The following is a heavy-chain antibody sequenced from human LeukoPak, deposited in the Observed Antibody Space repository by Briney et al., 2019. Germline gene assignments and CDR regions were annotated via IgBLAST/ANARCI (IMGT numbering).Heavy chain of an antibody. V-gene: IGHV3-30*02. CDR2: IRYDGSNK. J-gene: IGHJ4*02. CDR3: AKDSKVVPAASNIDY. D-gene: IGHD2-2*01. CDR1: GFTFSSYG. Sequence: GGSLRLSCAASGFTFSSYGMHWVRQAPGKGLEWVAFIRYDGSNKYYADSVKGRFTISRDNSKNTLYLQMNSLRAEDTAVYYCAKDSKVVPAASNIDYWGQGTLVTVSS.